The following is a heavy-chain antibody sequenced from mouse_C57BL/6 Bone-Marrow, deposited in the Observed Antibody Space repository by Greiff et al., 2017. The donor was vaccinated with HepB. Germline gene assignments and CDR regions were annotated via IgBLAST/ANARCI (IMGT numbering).Heavy chain of an antibody. D-gene: IGHD2-5*01. CDR3: ARPYYSNFLDY. J-gene: IGHJ2*01. CDR1: GYTFTDYN. Sequence: VQLKQSGPELVKPGASVKMSCKASGYTFTDYNMHWVKQSHGKSLEWIGYINPNNGGTSYNQKFKGKATLTVNKSSSTASMELRSLTSEDSAVYYCARPYYSNFLDYWGQGTTLTVSS. CDR2: INPNNGGT. V-gene: IGHV1-22*01.